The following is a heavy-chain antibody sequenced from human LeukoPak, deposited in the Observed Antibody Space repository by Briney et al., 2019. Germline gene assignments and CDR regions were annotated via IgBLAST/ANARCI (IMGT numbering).Heavy chain of an antibody. D-gene: IGHD3-16*01. CDR3: AGFWGYYYGMDV. J-gene: IGHJ6*02. V-gene: IGHV3-74*01. CDR1: GFTFSSYW. CDR2: INSDGSST. Sequence: GGSLRLSCAASGFTFSSYWMHWVRQAPGKGLVWVSRINSDGSSTSYADSVKGRFTISRDNAKNTLYLQMNSLRAEDTAVYYCAGFWGYYYGMDVWGQGTTVTVPS.